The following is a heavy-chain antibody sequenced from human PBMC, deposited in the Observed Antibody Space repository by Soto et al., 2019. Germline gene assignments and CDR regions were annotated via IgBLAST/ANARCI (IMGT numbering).Heavy chain of an antibody. Sequence: SETLSLTCTVSGGSISSYYWSWFRQPAGKGLEWIGRIYTSGSTNYNPSLKSRVTMSVNTSKNQFSQKLSPPTAANTAVYYSTRDNYDPNGKGYYDMDVWGQGTTVTVSS. CDR1: GGSISSYY. J-gene: IGHJ6*02. CDR3: TRDNYDPNGKGYYDMDV. CDR2: IYTSGST. D-gene: IGHD3-16*01. V-gene: IGHV4-4*07.